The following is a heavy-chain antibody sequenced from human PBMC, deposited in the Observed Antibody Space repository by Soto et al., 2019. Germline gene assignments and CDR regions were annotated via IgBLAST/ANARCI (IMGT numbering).Heavy chain of an antibody. J-gene: IGHJ4*02. V-gene: IGHV3-23*01. CDR3: APNIAARPYYFDY. D-gene: IGHD6-6*01. Sequence: GGSLRLSCAASGFTFSSYAMSWVRQAPGKGLEWVSAISGSGGSTYYADSVKGRFTISRDNSKNTLYLQMNSLRAEDTAVYYCAPNIAARPYYFDYWGQGTLVTVSS. CDR2: ISGSGGST. CDR1: GFTFSSYA.